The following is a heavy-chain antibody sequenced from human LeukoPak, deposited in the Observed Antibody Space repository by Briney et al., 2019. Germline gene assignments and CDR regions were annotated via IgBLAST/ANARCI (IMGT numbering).Heavy chain of an antibody. J-gene: IGHJ3*02. CDR1: GFTFSSYA. V-gene: IGHV3-30-3*01. D-gene: IGHD3-22*01. CDR2: ISYDGSNK. CDR3: ATALDYYDSSGYYYGGAFDI. Sequence: GGSLRLSCAASGFTFSSYAMHWVRQAPGKGLEWVAVISYDGSNKYYADSVKGRFTISRDNSKNTLYLQMNSLRAEDTAVYYCATALDYYDSSGYYYGGAFDIWGQGTMDTVSS.